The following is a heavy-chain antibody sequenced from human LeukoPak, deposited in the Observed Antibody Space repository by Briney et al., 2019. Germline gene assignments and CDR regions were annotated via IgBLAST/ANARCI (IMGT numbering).Heavy chain of an antibody. D-gene: IGHD3-22*01. Sequence: GGSLRLSCAASGVTFCSCAMTWVRQGPGKGLEWVSAITGSGQTAYYSDSVKGRFTTSRDNSKNTLYLEMSSLRAEDTAIYYCAKEVLVVIESYLEKWGQGTLVTASS. J-gene: IGHJ4*02. CDR1: GVTFCSCA. CDR3: AKEVLVVIESYLEK. CDR2: ITGSGQTA. V-gene: IGHV3-23*01.